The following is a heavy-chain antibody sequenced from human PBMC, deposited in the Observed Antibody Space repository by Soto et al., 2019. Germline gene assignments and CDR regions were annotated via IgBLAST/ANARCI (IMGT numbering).Heavy chain of an antibody. Sequence: PGGSLRLSCAASGFTLSPYWMNWVRQAPGKGLEWVANIKQDGSEKYYVDSVKGRFFISRDNAKNSLYLQINSLRAEDTAVYYCARDADASGWYHYGMDVWGQGTMVTVS. V-gene: IGHV3-7*01. CDR1: GFTLSPYW. CDR3: ARDADASGWYHYGMDV. J-gene: IGHJ6*02. CDR2: IKQDGSEK. D-gene: IGHD6-19*01.